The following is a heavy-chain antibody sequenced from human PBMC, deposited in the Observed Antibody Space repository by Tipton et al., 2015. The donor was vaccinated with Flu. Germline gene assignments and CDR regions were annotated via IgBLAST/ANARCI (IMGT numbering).Heavy chain of an antibody. J-gene: IGHJ6*03. Sequence: SLRLSCAASGFTFSSYAMHWVRQAPGKGLEYVSAISSNGGSTYYANSVKGRFTISRDNSKNTLYLQMGSLRAEDMAVYYCARAAATNYYYYYMDVWGKRTTVTVSS. CDR3: ARAAATNYYYYYMDV. CDR2: ISSNGGST. V-gene: IGHV3-64*01. D-gene: IGHD5-24*01. CDR1: GFTFSSYA.